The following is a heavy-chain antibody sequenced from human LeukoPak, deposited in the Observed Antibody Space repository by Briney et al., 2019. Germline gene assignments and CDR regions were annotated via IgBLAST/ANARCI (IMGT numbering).Heavy chain of an antibody. V-gene: IGHV3-23*01. D-gene: IGHD2-21*01. CDR3: AKGIDPYYYYGMDV. J-gene: IGHJ6*02. Sequence: PGGSLRLSCAASGFTFSSYAMSWVRQAPGKGLEWVSAISGSGGSTYYADSVKGRFTISRDNSKNTLYLQMNSLRAEDTAVYYCAKGIDPYYYYGMDVWGQGTTVTVSS. CDR1: GFTFSSYA. CDR2: ISGSGGST.